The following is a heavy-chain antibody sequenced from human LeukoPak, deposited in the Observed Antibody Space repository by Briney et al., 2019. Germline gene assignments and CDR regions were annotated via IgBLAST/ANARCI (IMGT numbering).Heavy chain of an antibody. J-gene: IGHJ4*02. CDR2: IYSGGST. CDR3: ARDSFGSSSRYYFDY. Sequence: GGSLRLSCAASGFTVSRNYMTWVRQAPGKGLEWVSVIYSGGSTYYADSVKGRFTTSRDSSKNTLYLQMNSLRAEDTAVYYCARDSFGSSSRYYFDYWGPGTLVTVSS. CDR1: GFTVSRNY. D-gene: IGHD6-6*01. V-gene: IGHV3-66*01.